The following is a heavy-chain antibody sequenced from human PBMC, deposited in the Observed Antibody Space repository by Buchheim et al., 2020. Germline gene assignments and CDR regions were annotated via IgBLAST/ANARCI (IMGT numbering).Heavy chain of an antibody. V-gene: IGHV3-33*01. CDR2: IWYDGSNK. CDR1: GFTFSSYG. Sequence: QVQLVESGGGVVQPGRSLRLSCAASGFTFSSYGMHWVRQAPGKGLEWVAVIWYDGSNKYYADSVKGRFTISRDNSKNTLYLQMNSLRAEDTAAYYCARDLLEVAGNWFDPWGQGTL. CDR3: ARDLLEVAGNWFDP. J-gene: IGHJ5*02. D-gene: IGHD5-24*01.